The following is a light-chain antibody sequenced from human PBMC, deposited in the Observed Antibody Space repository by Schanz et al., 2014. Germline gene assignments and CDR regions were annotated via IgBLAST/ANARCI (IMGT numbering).Light chain of an antibody. CDR1: QGISSA. V-gene: IGKV1-13*02. Sequence: AIQLTQSPSSLSASVGDRVTLTCRASQGISSALAWYQQKPGKPPKLLIYDASSLESGVPSRFSGSGSGTEFTLTISSLQPDDFAAYYCQQYDSYSRTFGQGTKVEIK. CDR3: QQYDSYSRT. CDR2: DAS. J-gene: IGKJ1*01.